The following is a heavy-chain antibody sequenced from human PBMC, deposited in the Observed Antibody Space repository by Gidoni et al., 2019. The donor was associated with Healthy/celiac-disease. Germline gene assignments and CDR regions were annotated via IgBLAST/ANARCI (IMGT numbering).Heavy chain of an antibody. D-gene: IGHD3-22*01. CDR2: ISYDGSNK. J-gene: IGHJ4*02. CDR3: ARGNYYDSSGYLTH. V-gene: IGHV3-30*04. Sequence: QVQLVESGGGVVQPGRALRLPCAASGVTFSSYAMPWVRQVPGKGLGWVAVISYDGSNKYYADSVKGRFTISRDNSKNTLYLQMNSLRAEDTAVYYCARGNYYDSSGYLTHWGQGTLVTVSS. CDR1: GVTFSSYA.